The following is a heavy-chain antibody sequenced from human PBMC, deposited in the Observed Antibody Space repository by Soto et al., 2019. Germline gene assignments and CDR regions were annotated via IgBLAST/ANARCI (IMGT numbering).Heavy chain of an antibody. Sequence: PGGALRLSCAGSGFTVKSNYNSWVRQGPGMGLEWVSVISTGGITYYADFVKGRFIISRGNSKNTVYLQMNDLRVEDTAVYYCAREGDQYYYFYMDVWGKGATVTVSS. J-gene: IGHJ6*03. CDR2: ISTGGIT. CDR1: GFTVKSNY. CDR3: AREGDQYYYFYMDV. V-gene: IGHV3-66*01.